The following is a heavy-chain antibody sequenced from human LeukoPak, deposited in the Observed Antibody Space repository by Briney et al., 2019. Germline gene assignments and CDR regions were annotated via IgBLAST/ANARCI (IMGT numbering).Heavy chain of an antibody. D-gene: IGHD3-22*01. CDR2: IYTTGGT. Sequence: PSETLSLSCSVSGGSISTYYWSWIRQPAGKGLEWIGRIYTTGGTNYNPSLMSRVTMSVDTSKNQFSLRLSSVTAADTAVYYCASSDSPYYCDASANDAFDIWGQGTMVTVSS. J-gene: IGHJ3*02. CDR1: GGSISTYY. V-gene: IGHV4-4*07. CDR3: ASSDSPYYCDASANDAFDI.